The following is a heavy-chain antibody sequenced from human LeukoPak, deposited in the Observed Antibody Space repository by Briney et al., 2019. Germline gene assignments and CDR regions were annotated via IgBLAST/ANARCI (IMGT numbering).Heavy chain of an antibody. V-gene: IGHV3-74*01. CDR3: TTESSGALDY. Sequence: GGSLRLSCAASGFAFSSYWMRWVRQAPGKGLVWVSRINSDGSSTSYADSVKGRFTISRDNAKNTLYLQMNNLKTEDTSVYYCTTESSGALDYWGQGTLVTVSS. CDR2: INSDGSST. J-gene: IGHJ4*02. CDR1: GFAFSSYW. D-gene: IGHD1-26*01.